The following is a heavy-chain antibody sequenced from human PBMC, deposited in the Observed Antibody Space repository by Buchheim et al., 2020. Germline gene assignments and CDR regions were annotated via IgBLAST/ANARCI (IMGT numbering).Heavy chain of an antibody. CDR2: VGSGHHT. D-gene: IGHD6-19*01. CDR1: GFSFSPFG. V-gene: IGHV3-21*01. Sequence: DVQLVESGGGLVMPGGSLTLSCVTSGFSFSPFGMTWVRQAPGKGLEWVATVGSGHHTFYADLVEGRFTVSRDNGRGSVYHLLNSLRAEDTAVYFCARDFSGWSRDYWGQGTL. CDR3: ARDFSGWSRDY. J-gene: IGHJ4*02.